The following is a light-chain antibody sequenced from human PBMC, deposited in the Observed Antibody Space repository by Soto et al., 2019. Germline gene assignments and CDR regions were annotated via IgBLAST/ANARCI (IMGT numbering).Light chain of an antibody. CDR3: QQNGSLPIT. J-gene: IGKJ5*01. CDR2: SAS. Sequence: EIVLAQSPGTLSLSPGERATLSCRASQSLGGDYLAWFQQKPGQGPRLLMYSASNSATGIPDRFSVSWSGKDFTLTISRLEPEDFVVYYCQQNGSLPITFGHGTRLEIK. V-gene: IGKV3-20*01. CDR1: QSLGGDY.